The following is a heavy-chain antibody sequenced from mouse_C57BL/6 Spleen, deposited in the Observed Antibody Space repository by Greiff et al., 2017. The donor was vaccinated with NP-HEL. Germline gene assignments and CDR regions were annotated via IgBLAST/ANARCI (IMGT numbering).Heavy chain of an antibody. D-gene: IGHD5-1*01. J-gene: IGHJ4*01. CDR3: ARKGVLSMDY. CDR2: IWSGGST. Sequence: QVHVKQSGPGLVQPSQSLSITCTVSGFSLTSYGVHWVRQSPGKGLEWLGVIWSGGSTDYNAAFISRLSISKDNSKSQVFFKMNSLQADDTAIYYCARKGVLSMDYWGQGTSVTVSS. CDR1: GFSLTSYG. V-gene: IGHV2-2*01.